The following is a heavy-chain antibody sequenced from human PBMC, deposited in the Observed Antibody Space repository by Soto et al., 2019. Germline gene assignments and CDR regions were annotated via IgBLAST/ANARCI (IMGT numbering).Heavy chain of an antibody. CDR2: IIPIFGTA. CDR1: GGTFSSYA. J-gene: IGHJ5*02. CDR3: ARGRVYDYVWGSYRRNWFDP. D-gene: IGHD3-16*02. V-gene: IGHV1-69*12. Sequence: QVQLVQSGAEVKKPGSSVKVSCKASGGTFSSYAISWVRQAPGQGLEWMGGIIPIFGTANYAQKFQGRVTITADEATSTAYMELSSLRSEDTAVYYCARGRVYDYVWGSYRRNWFDPWGQGTLVTVSS.